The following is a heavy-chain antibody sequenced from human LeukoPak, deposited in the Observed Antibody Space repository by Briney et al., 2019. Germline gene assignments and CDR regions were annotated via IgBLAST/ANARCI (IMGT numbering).Heavy chain of an antibody. Sequence: GESLKISCKGSGYSFIGYWIGWVRQMPGKDLEWMGIIYPGDSDTTYSPSFQGQVTISADKSINTAYLQWRSLKASDTAMYYCARSFAHVERYYFDYWGQGTLVSVSS. V-gene: IGHV5-51*01. J-gene: IGHJ4*02. CDR1: GYSFIGYW. D-gene: IGHD1-1*01. CDR3: ARSFAHVERYYFDY. CDR2: IYPGDSDT.